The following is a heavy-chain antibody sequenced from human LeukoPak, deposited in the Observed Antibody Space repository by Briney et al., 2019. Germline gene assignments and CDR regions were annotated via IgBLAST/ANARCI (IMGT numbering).Heavy chain of an antibody. CDR3: ARDGTYYYDSSGSDAFDI. CDR2: IYTSGST. CDR1: GGSISSYY. Sequence: KPSETLSLTCTVSGGSISSYYWSWIRQPAGRGLEWIGRIYTSGSTNYNPSLKSRVTMSVDTSKNQFSLKLSSVTAADTAVYYCARDGTYYYDSSGSDAFDIWGQGTMVTVSS. J-gene: IGHJ3*02. D-gene: IGHD3-22*01. V-gene: IGHV4-4*07.